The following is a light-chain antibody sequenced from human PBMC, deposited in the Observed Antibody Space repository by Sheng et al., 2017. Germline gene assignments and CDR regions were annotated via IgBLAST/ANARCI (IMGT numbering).Light chain of an antibody. V-gene: IGKV4-1*01. CDR2: WSS. CDR3: QQYYTTPT. Sequence: DIVMTQSPDSLAVSLGERATINCKSSQSVFHRSTDQNQLAWYQQKPGQSPKLLIYWSSTRESGVPDRFSGNGSGTDFTLTISSLQAEDVAVYYCQQYYTTPTFGRGTKLEI. J-gene: IGKJ2*01. CDR1: QSVFHRSTDQNQ.